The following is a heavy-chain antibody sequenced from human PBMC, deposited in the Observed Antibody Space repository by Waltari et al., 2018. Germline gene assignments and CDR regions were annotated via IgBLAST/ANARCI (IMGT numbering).Heavy chain of an antibody. Sequence: QVHLVQSGAEVKKPGASVKVSCKASGYTFTGYQIHWVRQAPGQGLEWMGRSNPNRGGTNYAQNFQGRVTSTRDTSIRTAYMELSRLRSDDTAMYYCARDLVVGSGDYWGQGTLVTVSS. CDR2: SNPNRGGT. J-gene: IGHJ4*02. D-gene: IGHD1-26*01. V-gene: IGHV1-2*01. CDR3: ARDLVVGSGDY. CDR1: GYTFTGYQ.